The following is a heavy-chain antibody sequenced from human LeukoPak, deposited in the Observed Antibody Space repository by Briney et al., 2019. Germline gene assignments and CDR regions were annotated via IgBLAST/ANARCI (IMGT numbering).Heavy chain of an antibody. V-gene: IGHV3-23*01. CDR1: GFIFDTFA. CDR3: ARDGQAFNSNWDYFEY. D-gene: IGHD7-27*01. Sequence: PGESLRLSCVASGFIFDTFAMSWVRQAPGKGLEWVSGIGSTETFYADSVKGRFTISRDNSRNTIYLHMSNLRAEDTALYYCARDGQAFNSNWDYFEYWGQGTPVTVSS. CDR2: IGSTET. J-gene: IGHJ4*02.